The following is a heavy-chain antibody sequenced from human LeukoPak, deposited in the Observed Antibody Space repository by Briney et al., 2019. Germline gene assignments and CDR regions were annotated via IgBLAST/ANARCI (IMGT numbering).Heavy chain of an antibody. CDR2: IYYSGST. J-gene: IGHJ4*02. CDR1: GGSISSGGYY. CDR3: ARRISEYYYDSSGSFDY. V-gene: IGHV4-31*03. Sequence: PSETLSLTCTVSGGSISSGGYYWSWIRQHPGKGLEWIGYIYYSGSTYYNPSLKSRVTISVDTSKNQFSLKLSSVTAADTAVYYCARRISEYYYDSSGSFDYWGQGTLVTVSS. D-gene: IGHD3-22*01.